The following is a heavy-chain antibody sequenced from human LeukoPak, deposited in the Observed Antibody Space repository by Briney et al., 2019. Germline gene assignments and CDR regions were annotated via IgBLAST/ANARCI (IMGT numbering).Heavy chain of an antibody. CDR2: ISTNGGST. D-gene: IGHD1-26*01. CDR3: AREGRNDAFDI. J-gene: IGHJ3*02. CDR1: GFTVRSYG. V-gene: IGHV3-64*01. Sequence: GGSLRLSCAASGFTVRSYGIHWVRQAPGKGLEYVSAISTNGGSTYYANSVKGRFTISRDTYKNTLYLHMRSQRAEDMAVYYCAREGRNDAFDIWGQGTMVTVSS.